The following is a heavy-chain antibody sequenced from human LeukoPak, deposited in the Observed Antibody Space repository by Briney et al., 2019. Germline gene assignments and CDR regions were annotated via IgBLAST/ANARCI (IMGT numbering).Heavy chain of an antibody. D-gene: IGHD3-10*01. CDR1: GYTFTSYG. CDR3: ARDFVSVPYYGSGSYGT. J-gene: IGHJ5*02. CDR2: ISAYNGNT. Sequence: GASVKVSCKASGYTFTSYGISWVRQAPGQGLEWMGWISAYNGNTNYAQNLQGRVTMTTDTSTSTAYMEVRSLRSDDTAVYYYARDFVSVPYYGSGSYGTWGQGTLVTVSS. V-gene: IGHV1-18*01.